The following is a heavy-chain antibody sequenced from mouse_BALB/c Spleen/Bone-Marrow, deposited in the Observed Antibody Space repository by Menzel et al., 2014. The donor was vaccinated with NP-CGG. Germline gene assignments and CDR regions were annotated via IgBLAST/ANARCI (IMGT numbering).Heavy chain of an antibody. CDR1: GYAFSSYW. Sequence: QVHVKQSGAELVRPGSSVKISCKASGYAFSSYWMNWVKRRPGQGLEWTGQIYPGDSDTDYNGKFKGKATLTADKSSNTAYMQLTSLTSEDSAVYFCARGGISVDYWGQGTTLTVSS. V-gene: IGHV1-80*01. CDR3: ARGGISVDY. J-gene: IGHJ2*01. CDR2: IYPGDSDT.